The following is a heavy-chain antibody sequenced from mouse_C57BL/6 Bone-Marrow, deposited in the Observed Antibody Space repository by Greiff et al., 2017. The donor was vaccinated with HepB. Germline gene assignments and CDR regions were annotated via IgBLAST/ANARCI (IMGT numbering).Heavy chain of an antibody. CDR1: GFTFSSYG. CDR3: ARQTTVVAYYAMDY. CDR2: ISSGGSYT. Sequence: EVQVVESGGDLVKPGGSLKLSCAASGFTFSSYGMSWVRQTPDKRLEWVATISSGGSYTYYPDSVKGRFTISRDNAKNTLYLQMSSLKSEDTAMYYCARQTTVVAYYAMDYWGQGTSVTVSS. D-gene: IGHD1-1*01. V-gene: IGHV5-6*01. J-gene: IGHJ4*01.